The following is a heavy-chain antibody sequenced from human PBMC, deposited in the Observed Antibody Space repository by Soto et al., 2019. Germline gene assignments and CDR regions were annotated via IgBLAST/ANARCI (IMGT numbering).Heavy chain of an antibody. V-gene: IGHV4-59*01. CDR1: GGSISSYY. CDR3: AKSGGSILKDAFDI. Sequence: SETLSLTCTVSGGSISSYYWSWIRQPPGKGLEWIGYIYYSGSTNYNPSLKSRVTISVDTSKNQFSLKLSSVTAADTAVYYCAKSGGSILKDAFDIWGQRTMVTVSS. D-gene: IGHD2-15*01. J-gene: IGHJ3*02. CDR2: IYYSGST.